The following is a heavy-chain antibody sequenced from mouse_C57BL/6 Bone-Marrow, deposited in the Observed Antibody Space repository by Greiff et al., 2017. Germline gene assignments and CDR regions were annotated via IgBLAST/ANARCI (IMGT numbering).Heavy chain of an antibody. J-gene: IGHJ4*01. Sequence: VHLVESGAELMKPGASVKLSCKATGYTFTGYWIEWVKQRPGHGLEWIGESLPGSGSTNYNEKIKGKATFTADTSSNPAYMQLSSLTTEDSAIYDCARSYYGNYFYYAMDYWGQGTSVTVSS. CDR3: ARSYYGNYFYYAMDY. CDR2: SLPGSGST. D-gene: IGHD2-1*01. CDR1: GYTFTGYW. V-gene: IGHV1-9*01.